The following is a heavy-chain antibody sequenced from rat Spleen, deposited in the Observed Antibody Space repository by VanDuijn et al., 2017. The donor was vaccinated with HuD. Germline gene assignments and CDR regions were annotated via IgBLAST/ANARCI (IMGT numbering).Heavy chain of an antibody. V-gene: IGHV5-17*01. J-gene: IGHJ2*01. D-gene: IGHD4-3*01. CDR1: GFIFSDYY. Sequence: EVQLVETGGGLVQPGRSLTLSCAASGFIFSDYYMAWVRQAPTKGLEWVANIIYDGTNTYYRDSVKGRFTISRDNAKSTLYLQMDSLRSEDTATYYCARHDRGTDYFDYWGQGVMVTVSS. CDR3: ARHDRGTDYFDY. CDR2: IIYDGTNT.